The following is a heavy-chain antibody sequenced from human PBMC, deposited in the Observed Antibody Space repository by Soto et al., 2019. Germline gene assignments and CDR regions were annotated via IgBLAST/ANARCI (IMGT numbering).Heavy chain of an antibody. J-gene: IGHJ3*02. D-gene: IGHD3-22*01. V-gene: IGHV3-15*01. Sequence: EVQLGESGGGLVQPGGSLRLSCAASGFTVSNVWMTWVRQTAGKGLEWVGHIKRKTDGGTTEYAAPVKGRFTISRDDSKNTLYPQMNSLKTADTAVYYCATEVIYYVSSGSWTVVGDTLDIWGQGTRVNVSS. CDR1: GFTVSNVW. CDR2: IKRKTDGGTT. CDR3: ATEVIYYVSSGSWTVVGDTLDI.